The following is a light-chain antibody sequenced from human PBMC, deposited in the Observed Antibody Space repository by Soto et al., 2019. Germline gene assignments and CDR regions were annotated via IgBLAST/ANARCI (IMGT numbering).Light chain of an antibody. Sequence: DIQMPQSPSSLSASVGDIVTITFRASQDIRNDLGWFQQKPGKAPKRLIQAASSLQSGVPLRFSGRGSGTEFTLTISSLQPEDFATSYGLQHNTYPITFGQGTRLEIK. CDR2: AAS. V-gene: IGKV1-17*01. CDR1: QDIRND. J-gene: IGKJ5*01. CDR3: LQHNTYPIT.